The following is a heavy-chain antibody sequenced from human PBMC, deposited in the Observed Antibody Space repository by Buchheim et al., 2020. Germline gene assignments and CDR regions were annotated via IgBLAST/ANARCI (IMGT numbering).Heavy chain of an antibody. J-gene: IGHJ6*02. Sequence: QVQLQESGPGLVKPSQTLSLTCTVSGGSISSGSYYWSWIRQPAGKGLEWIGRIYTSGSTNYNPSLKSRFTMSVDTSKNQFSLKLSSVTAADTAVYYCARGRIQLWYYGMDVWGQGTT. CDR3: ARGRIQLWYYGMDV. V-gene: IGHV4-61*02. CDR2: IYTSGST. D-gene: IGHD5-18*01. CDR1: GGSISSGSYY.